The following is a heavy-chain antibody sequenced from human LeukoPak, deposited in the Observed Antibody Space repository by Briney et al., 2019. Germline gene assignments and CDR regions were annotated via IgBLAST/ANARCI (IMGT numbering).Heavy chain of an antibody. D-gene: IGHD3-22*01. V-gene: IGHV3-30*02. CDR3: AKENSPKYYYDSSGYSYFDY. Sequence: GGSLRLSCAASGFTFISYGMHWVRQAPGKGLEWVAFIRYDGSNKYYADSVKGRFTISRDNSKNTLYLQMNSLRAEDTAVYYCAKENSPKYYYDSSGYSYFDYWGQGTLVTVSS. CDR1: GFTFISYG. J-gene: IGHJ4*02. CDR2: IRYDGSNK.